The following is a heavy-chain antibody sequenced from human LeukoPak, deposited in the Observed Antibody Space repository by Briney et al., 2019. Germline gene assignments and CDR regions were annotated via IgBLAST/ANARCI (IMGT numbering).Heavy chain of an antibody. Sequence: PGGSLRLSCSASGFTLSSYAMHWVRQAPGKGLEWVAVISYDGSNKYYADSVKGRFTISRDNSKNTLYLQMNSLRAEDTAVYYCAKLYYYDSSGPGGYFDYWGQGTLVTVSS. CDR3: AKLYYYDSSGPGGYFDY. V-gene: IGHV3-30-3*02. CDR1: GFTLSSYA. CDR2: ISYDGSNK. J-gene: IGHJ4*02. D-gene: IGHD3-22*01.